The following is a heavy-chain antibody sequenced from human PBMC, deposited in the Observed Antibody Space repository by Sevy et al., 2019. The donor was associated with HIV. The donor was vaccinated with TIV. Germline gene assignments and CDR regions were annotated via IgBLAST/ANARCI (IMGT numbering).Heavy chain of an antibody. CDR1: GFTFSSHW. V-gene: IGHV3-74*01. D-gene: IGHD3-10*01. J-gene: IGHJ6*02. Sequence: GGSLRLSCAASGFTFSSHWMFWVRQAPGKGLVWVSHINSHGTITNYADSVKGRFAISRDNAKNTVHLQMNSLRADDTAVYYCARGQLLQCFEWPSYGMDVWGQGTTVTVSS. CDR3: ARGQLLQCFEWPSYGMDV. CDR2: INSHGTIT.